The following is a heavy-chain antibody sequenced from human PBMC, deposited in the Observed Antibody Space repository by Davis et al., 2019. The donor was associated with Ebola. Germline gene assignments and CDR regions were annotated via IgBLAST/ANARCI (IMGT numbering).Heavy chain of an antibody. Sequence: AASVKVSCKASGYTFTSYAMHWVRQAPGRRLEWMGWINAGNGNTKYSQKFQGRVTITRDTSASTAYMELSSLRSEDTAVYYCARDRLTMVRGEYYYYGMDVWGQGTTVTVSS. V-gene: IGHV1-3*01. CDR2: INAGNGNT. CDR1: GYTFTSYA. J-gene: IGHJ6*02. CDR3: ARDRLTMVRGEYYYYGMDV. D-gene: IGHD3-10*01.